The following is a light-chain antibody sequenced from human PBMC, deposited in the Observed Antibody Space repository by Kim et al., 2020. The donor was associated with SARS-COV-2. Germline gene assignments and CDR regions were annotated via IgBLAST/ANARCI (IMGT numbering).Light chain of an antibody. CDR2: DAS. CDR1: QSVSSY. V-gene: IGKV3-11*01. CDR3: QQRSNWPPTLT. J-gene: IGKJ4*01. Sequence: PGERATLSCRASQSVSSYLAWYQQKPGQAPRLLIYDASNRATGIPARFSGSGSGTDFTLTIRSLEPEDFAVYYCQQRSNWPPTLTFGGGTKV.